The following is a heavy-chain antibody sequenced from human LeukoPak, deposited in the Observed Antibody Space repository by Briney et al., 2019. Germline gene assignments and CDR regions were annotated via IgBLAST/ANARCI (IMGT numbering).Heavy chain of an antibody. CDR2: INWNGGST. Sequence: GGSLRLSCAASGFTFDDYGMSWVRQAPGKGLEWVSGINWNGGSTGYADSVKGRFTISRDNAKNSLYLQMNSPRAEDTALYYCARLSGGYCNSTSCYGPAYFQHWGQGTLVTVSS. CDR3: ARLSGGYCNSTSCYGPAYFQH. CDR1: GFTFDDYG. D-gene: IGHD2-2*01. V-gene: IGHV3-20*04. J-gene: IGHJ1*01.